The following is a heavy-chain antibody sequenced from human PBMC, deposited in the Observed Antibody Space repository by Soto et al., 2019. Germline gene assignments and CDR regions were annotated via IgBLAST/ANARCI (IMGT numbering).Heavy chain of an antibody. Sequence: GESLKISCQGSGYSFTTHWITWVRQTPGKGLEWMGRIDPSNSYINYSPSFQGQVAISADKSINTAYLQWSSLKASDTAMYYCARHSGVAEDGTDWGQGTLVTVSS. CDR1: GYSFTTHW. CDR3: ARHSGVAEDGTD. D-gene: IGHD6-13*01. J-gene: IGHJ1*01. V-gene: IGHV5-10-1*04. CDR2: IDPSNSYI.